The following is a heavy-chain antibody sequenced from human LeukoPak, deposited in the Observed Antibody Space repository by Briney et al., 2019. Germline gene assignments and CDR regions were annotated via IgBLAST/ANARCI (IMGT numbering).Heavy chain of an antibody. CDR1: GGPVSSGSHY. Sequence: PSETLSLTCTVSGGPVSSGSHYWSWIRQPPGKGLEWIGYIYYSGSTNYNPSLNSRVTISVDTSKNQSSLKLSSVSAADTAVYYCARDVASGRYPHFTYWGRETLVTVSS. CDR2: IYYSGST. D-gene: IGHD1-26*01. V-gene: IGHV4-61*01. CDR3: ARDVASGRYPHFTY. J-gene: IGHJ4*02.